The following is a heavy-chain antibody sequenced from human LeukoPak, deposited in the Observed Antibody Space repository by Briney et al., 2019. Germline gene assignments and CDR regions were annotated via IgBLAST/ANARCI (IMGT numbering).Heavy chain of an antibody. J-gene: IGHJ3*02. V-gene: IGHV4-34*01. D-gene: IGHD1-14*01. Sequence: PSETLSLTCAVYGGSFSGYYWSWIRQPPGKGLEWIGEINHSGSTNYNPSLKSRVTISVDTSKNQFSLKLSSVTAADTAVYYCAGGPEYAFDIWGQGTMVTVSS. CDR3: AGGPEYAFDI. CDR1: GGSFSGYY. CDR2: INHSGST.